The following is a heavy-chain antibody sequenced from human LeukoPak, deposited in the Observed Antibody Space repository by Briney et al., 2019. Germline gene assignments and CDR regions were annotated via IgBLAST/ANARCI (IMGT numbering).Heavy chain of an antibody. CDR3: ARDYSSRLKIQLEMDV. CDR1: GYTFTSYG. Sequence: GASVKVSCKASGYTFTSYGISWVRQAPGQGLEWMGWISAYNGNTNYAQKLQGRVTMTTDTSTSTAYMELRSLRSDDTAVYYCARDYSSRLKIQLEMDVWGKGTTVTVSS. J-gene: IGHJ6*04. D-gene: IGHD5-18*01. CDR2: ISAYNGNT. V-gene: IGHV1-18*01.